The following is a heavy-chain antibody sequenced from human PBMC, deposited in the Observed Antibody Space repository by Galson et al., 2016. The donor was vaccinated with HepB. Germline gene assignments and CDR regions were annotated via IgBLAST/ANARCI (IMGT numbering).Heavy chain of an antibody. CDR2: IYQTGST. Sequence: ETLSLTCTVSGYSISSGNHWGWIRQPPGKGLEWIGSIYQTGSTYYNPYLKTRVTISVDTSKNQFSLKLISVTAADTAVYFCPRIRDLMVAVQPFDLWGQGALVSVSS. V-gene: IGHV4-38-2*02. J-gene: IGHJ4*02. CDR1: GYSISSGNH. D-gene: IGHD2-15*01. CDR3: PRIRDLMVAVQPFDL.